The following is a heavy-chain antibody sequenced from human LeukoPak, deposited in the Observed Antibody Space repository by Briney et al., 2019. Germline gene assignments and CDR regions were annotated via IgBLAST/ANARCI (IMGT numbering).Heavy chain of an antibody. V-gene: IGHV4-38-2*02. J-gene: IGHJ4*02. CDR1: GYSISIGHY. CDR3: AREGGGTYSFDY. Sequence: SETLSLTCAVSGYSISIGHYWGWIRQPPGKGLEWIGIIYESGSTYYNPSLKSRVTISVDTSKNQFSLKLSSVTATDTAVYYCAREGGGTYSFDYWGQGTLVAVSS. CDR2: IYESGST. D-gene: IGHD1-26*01.